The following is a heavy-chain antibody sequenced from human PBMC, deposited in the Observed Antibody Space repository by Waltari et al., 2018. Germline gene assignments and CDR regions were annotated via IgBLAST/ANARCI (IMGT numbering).Heavy chain of an antibody. D-gene: IGHD3-10*01. Sequence: QVQLQQWGAGLLKPSETLSLTRAVYGGSFSGYYWSWIRQTPGEVLEGIGEINESGSTNYNPPVKSRVTISVDTSKSQFSLKLSSGTAADTAVYYCARGVKGMVRGVIHWFDPWGQGTLVTVSS. V-gene: IGHV4-34*01. CDR2: INESGST. J-gene: IGHJ5*02. CDR3: ARGVKGMVRGVIHWFDP. CDR1: GGSFSGYY.